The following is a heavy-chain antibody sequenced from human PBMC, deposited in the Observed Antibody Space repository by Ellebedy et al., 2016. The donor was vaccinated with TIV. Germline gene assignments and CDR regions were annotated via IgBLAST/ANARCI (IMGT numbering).Heavy chain of an antibody. CDR1: GGSFSGYY. V-gene: IGHV4-34*01. Sequence: SETLSLXCAVYGGSFSGYYWSWIRQPPGKGLEWIGEINHSGSTNYNPSLKSRVTISVDTSKNQFSLKLSSVTAADTAVYYCARGPPLRPFDYWGQGTLVTVSS. J-gene: IGHJ4*02. CDR2: INHSGST. CDR3: ARGPPLRPFDY. D-gene: IGHD4-17*01.